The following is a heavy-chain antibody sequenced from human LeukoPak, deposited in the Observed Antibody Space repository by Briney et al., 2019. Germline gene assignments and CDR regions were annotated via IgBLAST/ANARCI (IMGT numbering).Heavy chain of an antibody. Sequence: GGSLRLSCAASGFTFSSYWMSWVRQAPGKGLEWVANIKQDGSEKYYVDSVKGRFTISRDNAKNSLYLQMNSLRAEDTAVYYCAKRGTIFGVVMDFDYWGQGTLVTVSS. CDR2: IKQDGSEK. D-gene: IGHD3-3*01. CDR3: AKRGTIFGVVMDFDY. J-gene: IGHJ4*02. CDR1: GFTFSSYW. V-gene: IGHV3-7*03.